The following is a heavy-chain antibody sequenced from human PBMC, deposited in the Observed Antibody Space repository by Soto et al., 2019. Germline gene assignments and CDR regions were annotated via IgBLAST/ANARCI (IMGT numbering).Heavy chain of an antibody. CDR1: GGSISSYY. Sequence: SETLSLTCTVSGGSISSYYWSWIRQPPGKGLEWIGYIYYSGSTNYNPSLKSRVTISVDTSKNQFSLKLSSVTAADTAVYYCARRLRTPQLVLFPNYYYYYMDVWGKGTTVTVSS. J-gene: IGHJ6*03. V-gene: IGHV4-59*08. CDR2: IYYSGST. D-gene: IGHD6-13*01. CDR3: ARRLRTPQLVLFPNYYYYYMDV.